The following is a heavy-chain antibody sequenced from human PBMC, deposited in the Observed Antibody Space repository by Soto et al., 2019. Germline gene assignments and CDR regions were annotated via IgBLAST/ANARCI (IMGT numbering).Heavy chain of an antibody. CDR3: GKDYGWVGYRGGGVHAMDV. J-gene: IGHJ6*02. D-gene: IGHD3-16*01. CDR2: ISWDSGKM. CDR1: GFTFNDYG. V-gene: IGHV3-9*01. Sequence: EMQLVESGGGLVQPGRTLRLSCSASGFTFNDYGMNWVRQAPGKGLEWVSGISWDSGKMDYADSVKGRFTISRDNAKNVLYLEMKSLRPGDAGLDYCGKDYGWVGYRGGGVHAMDVWGQGTTVTVSS.